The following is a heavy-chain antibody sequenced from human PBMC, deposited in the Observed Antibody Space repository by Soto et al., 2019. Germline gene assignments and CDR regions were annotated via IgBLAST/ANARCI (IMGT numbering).Heavy chain of an antibody. V-gene: IGHV1-3*01. Sequence: QVQLVQSGAEVKKRGASVKVSCKASGYTFTSYAMHWVRQAPGQRLEWMGWINAGNGNTKYSQKFQGRVTITRDTSASTAYMELSSLRSEDTAVYYCARGRVTMVRGTWFDPWGQGTLVTVSS. CDR2: INAGNGNT. D-gene: IGHD3-10*01. CDR1: GYTFTSYA. J-gene: IGHJ5*02. CDR3: ARGRVTMVRGTWFDP.